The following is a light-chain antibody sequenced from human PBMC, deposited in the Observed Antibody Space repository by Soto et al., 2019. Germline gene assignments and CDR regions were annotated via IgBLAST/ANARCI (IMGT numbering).Light chain of an antibody. Sequence: QSVLTQPPSVSGAPGQRVTISCTGGSSNIGAGYDVHWYRQLPGTAPKLLIYGNTNRPSGVPDRFSGSKSGTSASLAITGLQAEDEADYYCQSYDSSLSGYVFGTGTKLTVL. CDR1: SSNIGAGYD. CDR2: GNT. V-gene: IGLV1-40*01. CDR3: QSYDSSLSGYV. J-gene: IGLJ1*01.